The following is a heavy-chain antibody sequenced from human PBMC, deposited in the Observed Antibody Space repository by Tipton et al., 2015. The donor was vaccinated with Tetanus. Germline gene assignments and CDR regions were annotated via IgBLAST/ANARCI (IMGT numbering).Heavy chain of an antibody. CDR1: GGSFSLYY. D-gene: IGHD5-24*01. Sequence: LRFSCTVSGGSFSLYYWNWVRQSPGKGLEWIGEISHSGSSSYSPSLKSRVTISVDTSKNQFSLRLRSVAAADTAVYYCARGGRDAYNNPLGAFDVWGRGTTVTVSS. CDR3: ARGGRDAYNNPLGAFDV. V-gene: IGHV4-34*01. CDR2: ISHSGSS. J-gene: IGHJ3*01.